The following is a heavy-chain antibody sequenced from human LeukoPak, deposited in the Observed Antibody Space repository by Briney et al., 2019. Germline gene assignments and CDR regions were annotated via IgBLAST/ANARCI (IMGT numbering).Heavy chain of an antibody. V-gene: IGHV1-24*01. CDR1: GYTLTELS. CDR2: FDPEDGET. D-gene: IGHD3-16*01. Sequence: ASVTVSCTVSGYTLTELSMHWVRQAPGKGLEWMGGFDPEDGETIYAQKFQGRVTITADESTSTAYMELSSLRSEDTAVYYCARDGGPYHQPATGRFDPWGQGTLVTVSS. CDR3: ARDGGPYHQPATGRFDP. J-gene: IGHJ5*02.